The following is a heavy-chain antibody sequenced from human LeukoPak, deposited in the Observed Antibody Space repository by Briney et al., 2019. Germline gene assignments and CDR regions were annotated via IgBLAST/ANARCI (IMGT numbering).Heavy chain of an antibody. D-gene: IGHD3-10*02. Sequence: GGSLRLSCAASDFNFITYAMSWVRQAPGKGLEWVSTISGGGDVTYYADSVKGRFTISRDTSKNTLYLQMNSLRAEDTAVYYCAELGITMIGGVWGKGTTVTISS. J-gene: IGHJ6*04. CDR2: ISGGGDVT. CDR1: DFNFITYA. CDR3: AELGITMIGGV. V-gene: IGHV3-23*01.